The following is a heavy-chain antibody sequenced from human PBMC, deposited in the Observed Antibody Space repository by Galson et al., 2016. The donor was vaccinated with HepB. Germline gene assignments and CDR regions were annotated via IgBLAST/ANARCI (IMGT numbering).Heavy chain of an antibody. D-gene: IGHD1-26*01. CDR2: ISGSGGST. Sequence: SLRLSCAASGFTFSSFAMNWFRQAPGKGLEWDSGISGSGGSTYFADSVKGRFTISRDNSKNTVDLQMNSLRAEDTAVYYCAGSYSGRKGAYDIWGQGTMVTVSS. J-gene: IGHJ3*02. CDR3: AGSYSGRKGAYDI. V-gene: IGHV3-23*01. CDR1: GFTFSSFA.